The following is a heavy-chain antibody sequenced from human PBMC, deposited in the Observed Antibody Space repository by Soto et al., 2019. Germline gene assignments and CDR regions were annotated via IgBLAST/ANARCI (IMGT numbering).Heavy chain of an antibody. Sequence: QVQLVQSGAEVKKPGSSVKVSCKASGGTFSSYAISWVRQAPGQGLEWMGGIIPIFGTANYAQKFQGGVPFTADEYTSTSYMELSSLRSEDTAVYYCSRGGGLVDYGEFDYWGQGTLVTDSS. V-gene: IGHV1-69*12. J-gene: IGHJ4*02. CDR1: GGTFSSYA. CDR3: SRGGGLVDYGEFDY. D-gene: IGHD4-17*01. CDR2: IIPIFGTA.